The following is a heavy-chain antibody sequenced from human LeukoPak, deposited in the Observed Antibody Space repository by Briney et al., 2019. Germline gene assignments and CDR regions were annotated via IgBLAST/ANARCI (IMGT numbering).Heavy chain of an antibody. CDR2: ISYDGSNK. Sequence: GRSPRLSCAASGFTFSSYAMHWVRQAPGKGLEWVAVISYDGSNKYYADSVKGRFTISRDNSKNTLYLQMNSLRAEDTAVYYCAKRLAGYYYVDYWGQGTLVTVSS. D-gene: IGHD3-22*01. J-gene: IGHJ4*02. CDR3: AKRLAGYYYVDY. V-gene: IGHV3-30*04. CDR1: GFTFSSYA.